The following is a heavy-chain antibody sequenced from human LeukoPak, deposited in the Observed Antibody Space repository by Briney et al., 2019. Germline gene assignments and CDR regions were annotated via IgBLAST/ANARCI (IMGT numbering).Heavy chain of an antibody. CDR3: AKAHPTHRRYSGSYYEDY. Sequence: PGGSLRLSCAASGFTFSSYAMSWVRQAPGKGLEWVSAISGSGGSTYYADSVKGRFTISRDNSKNTLYLQMNSLRAEDTAVYYCAKAHPTHRRYSGSYYEDYWGQGTLVTVST. CDR2: ISGSGGST. V-gene: IGHV3-23*01. D-gene: IGHD1-26*01. CDR1: GFTFSSYA. J-gene: IGHJ4*02.